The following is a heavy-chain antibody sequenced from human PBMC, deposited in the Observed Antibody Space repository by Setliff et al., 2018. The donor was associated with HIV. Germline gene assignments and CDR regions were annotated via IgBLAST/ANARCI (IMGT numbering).Heavy chain of an antibody. D-gene: IGHD2-15*01. Sequence: SETLSLTCTVSGGSISSYYWSWIRQPPGKGLEWIGYIYYSGKTNYNPSLKSRLKMSIDTSKNQFSLMLNSVTAADTAVYFCARDPYCSGDGCFRYYQHWGRGTLVTSPQ. J-gene: IGHJ1*01. CDR2: IYYSGKT. V-gene: IGHV4-59*12. CDR3: ARDPYCSGDGCFRYYQH. CDR1: GGSISSYY.